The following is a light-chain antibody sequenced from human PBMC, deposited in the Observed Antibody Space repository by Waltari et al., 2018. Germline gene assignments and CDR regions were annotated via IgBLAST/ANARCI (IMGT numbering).Light chain of an antibody. J-gene: IGKJ1*01. V-gene: IGKV3-11*01. CDR3: HQRRSWPGT. CDR2: DAS. CDR1: QNIINF. Sequence: EIVLTQSPATLSLPPGDRATLSCRASQNIINFLAWYQQKPGQAPRLLIFDASKRATGIPARFSGSGSGTDFTLTISSLEPEDFAVYYCHQRRSWPGTFGQGTKVEIK.